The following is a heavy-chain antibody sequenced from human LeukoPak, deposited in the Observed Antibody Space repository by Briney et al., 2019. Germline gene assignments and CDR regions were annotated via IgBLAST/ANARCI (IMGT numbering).Heavy chain of an antibody. V-gene: IGHV3-7*01. CDR2: INREGGEK. CDR1: GFTFSSYS. CDR3: VRDRVSLAPGYFYYYYMDV. J-gene: IGHJ6*03. Sequence: GGSLRLSCAASGFTFSSYSMNWVRQAPGKGLEWVANINREGGEKYYVDSVKGRFTISRDKAKSSVYLQMNSLRAEDTAVYYCVRDRVSLAPGYFYYYYMDVWGKGTTVTVSS. D-gene: IGHD6-13*01.